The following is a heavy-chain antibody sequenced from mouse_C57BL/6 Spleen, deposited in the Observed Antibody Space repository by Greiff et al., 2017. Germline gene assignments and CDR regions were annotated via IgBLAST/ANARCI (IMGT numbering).Heavy chain of an antibody. CDR1: GYTFTDYE. CDR2: IDPETGGT. CDR3: TLYYSNYPYYFDY. Sequence: VQLQQSGAELVRPGASVTLSCKASGYTFTDYEMHWVKQTPVHGLEWIGAIDPETGGTAYNQKFKGKAILTADKSSRTAYMELRSLTSEDSAVYYCTLYYSNYPYYFDYWGQGTTLTVSS. V-gene: IGHV1-15*01. J-gene: IGHJ2*01. D-gene: IGHD2-5*01.